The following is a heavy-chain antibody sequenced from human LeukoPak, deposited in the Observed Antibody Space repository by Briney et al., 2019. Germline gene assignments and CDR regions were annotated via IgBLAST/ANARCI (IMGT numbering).Heavy chain of an antibody. D-gene: IGHD6-13*01. J-gene: IGHJ4*02. V-gene: IGHV3-30*18. CDR3: AKRIAAAGIDDY. CDR1: GFTFSSYG. CDR2: ISYDGSNE. Sequence: GRSLRLSCAASGFTFSSYGMHWVRQAPGKGLEWVAVISYDGSNEYYADSVKGRFTISRDNSKNTLYLQMNSLRAEDTAVYYCAKRIAAAGIDDYWGQGTLVTVSS.